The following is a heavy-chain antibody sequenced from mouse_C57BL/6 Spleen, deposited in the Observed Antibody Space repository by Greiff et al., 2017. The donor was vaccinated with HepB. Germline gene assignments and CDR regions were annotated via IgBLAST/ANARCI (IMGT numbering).Heavy chain of an antibody. D-gene: IGHD1-1*01. CDR2: INPNNGGT. CDR3: ARRHGSSPHWYFDV. Sequence: EVQLQQSGPELVKPGASVKISCKASGYTFTDYYMNWVKQSHGKSLEWIGDINPNNGGTSYNQKFKGKATLTVDKSSSTAYMELRSLTSEDSAVYYCARRHGSSPHWYFDVWGTGTTVTVSS. J-gene: IGHJ1*03. V-gene: IGHV1-26*01. CDR1: GYTFTDYY.